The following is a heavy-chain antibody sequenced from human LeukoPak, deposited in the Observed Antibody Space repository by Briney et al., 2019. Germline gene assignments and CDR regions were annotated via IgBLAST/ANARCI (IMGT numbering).Heavy chain of an antibody. CDR3: ARPGYSSSWYDAFDI. J-gene: IGHJ3*02. CDR2: IYPGDSDT. V-gene: IGHV5-51*01. CDR1: GYSFTNYW. D-gene: IGHD6-13*01. Sequence: GESLKISCKTSGYSFTNYWIGWVRQMPGKGLEWMGIIYPGDSDTRYSPSFQGQVTISADKSISTAYLQWSSLKASDTAMYYCARPGYSSSWYDAFDIWGQGTMVTVSS.